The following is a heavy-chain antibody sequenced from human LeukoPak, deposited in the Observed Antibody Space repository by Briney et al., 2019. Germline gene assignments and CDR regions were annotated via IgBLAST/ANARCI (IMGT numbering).Heavy chain of an antibody. V-gene: IGHV3-23*01. CDR2: ISGSGGST. D-gene: IGHD3-22*01. J-gene: IGHJ4*02. CDR1: GFTFSSYA. CDR3: AKDQRQRYYYDSSGYYYDY. Sequence: GGSLRLSCAAPGFTFSSYAMSWVRQAPGKGLEWVSVISGSGGSTYYADSVKGRFTISRDNSKNTLYLQMNSLRAEDTAVYYCAKDQRQRYYYDSSGYYYDYWGQGTLVTVSS.